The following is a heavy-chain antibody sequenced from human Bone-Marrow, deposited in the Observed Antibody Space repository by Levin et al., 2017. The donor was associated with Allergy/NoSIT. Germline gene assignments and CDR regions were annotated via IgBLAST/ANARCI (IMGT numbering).Heavy chain of an antibody. Sequence: SQTLSLTCAVSGYSISSGYYWGWIRQPPGKGLEWIGSIYHSGSTYYNPSLKSRVTISVDTSKNQFSLKLSSVTAADTAVYYCARVGFAVEVVVVAATRATRGWIGDWFDPWGQGTLVTVSS. CDR3: ARVGFAVEVVVVAATRATRGWIGDWFDP. D-gene: IGHD2-15*01. J-gene: IGHJ5*02. CDR1: GYSISSGYY. CDR2: IYHSGST. V-gene: IGHV4-38-2*01.